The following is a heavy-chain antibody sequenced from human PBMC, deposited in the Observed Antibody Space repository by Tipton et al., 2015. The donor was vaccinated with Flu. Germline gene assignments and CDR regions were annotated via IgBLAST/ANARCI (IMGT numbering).Heavy chain of an antibody. CDR3: ATLGNSGTDGFDI. J-gene: IGHJ3*02. CDR2: IYRGGTT. CDR1: GFTVSSKY. Sequence: GSLRLSCAASGFTVSSKYMGWVRQAPGKGLQWVSVIYRGGTTYVADSVKGRCTISRDNSKNTLYLQWNSLTTEDTAVYYCATLGNSGTDGFDIWGQGTVVIISS. D-gene: IGHD5-12*01. V-gene: IGHV3-66*02.